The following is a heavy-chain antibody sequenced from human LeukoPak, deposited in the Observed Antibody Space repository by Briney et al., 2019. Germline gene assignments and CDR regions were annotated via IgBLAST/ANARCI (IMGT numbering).Heavy chain of an antibody. Sequence: GRSLRLSCAASGFTFSNYAVSWVRQAPGKGLDWVSSISGSGGTKYYADSVKGRFTISRDNSKNTLYLQMNSLRAEDTAVYYCAKDPYRASSGLVDYWGQGTLVTVSS. D-gene: IGHD5-12*01. CDR3: AKDPYRASSGLVDY. V-gene: IGHV3-23*01. J-gene: IGHJ4*02. CDR2: ISGSGGTK. CDR1: GFTFSNYA.